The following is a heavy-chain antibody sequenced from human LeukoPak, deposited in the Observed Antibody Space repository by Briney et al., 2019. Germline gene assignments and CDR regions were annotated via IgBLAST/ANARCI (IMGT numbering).Heavy chain of an antibody. CDR1: GYTFTSYG. D-gene: IGHD4-17*01. Sequence: GASVKVSCKASGYTFTSYGISWVRQAPGQGLEWMGWISAYNGNANYAQKLQGRVTMTTDTSTSTAYMELRSLRSDDTAVYYCAREQNDYGDYRPPYLHDAFDVWGQGTMVTVSS. J-gene: IGHJ3*01. CDR2: ISAYNGNA. CDR3: AREQNDYGDYRPPYLHDAFDV. V-gene: IGHV1-18*01.